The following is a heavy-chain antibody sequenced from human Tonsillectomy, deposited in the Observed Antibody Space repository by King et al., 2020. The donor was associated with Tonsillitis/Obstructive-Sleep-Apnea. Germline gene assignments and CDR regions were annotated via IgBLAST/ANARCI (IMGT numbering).Heavy chain of an antibody. CDR3: ANARQLAIDY. Sequence: VQLVESGGGVVQPGRSLRLSCAASGFTFSSYGMHWVRQAPGKGLEWVAGISYDGSNKYYADSVKGRFTISRDNSKNTLYLEMNSMRAEDTAVYYCANARQLAIDYWGQGTLVTVSS. CDR1: GFTFSSYG. J-gene: IGHJ4*02. D-gene: IGHD6-6*01. V-gene: IGHV3-30*18. CDR2: ISYDGSNK.